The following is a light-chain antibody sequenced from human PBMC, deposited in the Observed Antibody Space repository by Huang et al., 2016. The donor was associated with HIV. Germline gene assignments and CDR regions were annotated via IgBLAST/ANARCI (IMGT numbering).Light chain of an antibody. J-gene: IGKJ3*01. CDR3: QQYNNWPIT. Sequence: EIVMTQSPATLSVSPGERATLSCRASQSVSSNLAWYQQKPGQAPRRLIDGASTRATGIPARVSGSGSGTEFTLTISSLQSEEFAVYYCQQYNNWPITFGPGTKVDIK. V-gene: IGKV3-15*01. CDR2: GAS. CDR1: QSVSSN.